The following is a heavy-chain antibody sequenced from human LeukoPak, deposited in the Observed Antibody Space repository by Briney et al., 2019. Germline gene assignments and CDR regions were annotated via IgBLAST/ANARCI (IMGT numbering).Heavy chain of an antibody. V-gene: IGHV3-9*01. CDR1: GFTFDDYA. CDR3: ARGDRNGWYFDY. D-gene: IGHD6-19*01. J-gene: IGHJ4*02. Sequence: PGRSLRLSCAASGFTFDDYAMHWVRQAPGKGLEWVSGISGSGGSTYYADSVKGRFTISRDNAKNFLYLQMNSLRAEDTALYLCARGDRNGWYFDYWGQGALVTVSS. CDR2: ISGSGGST.